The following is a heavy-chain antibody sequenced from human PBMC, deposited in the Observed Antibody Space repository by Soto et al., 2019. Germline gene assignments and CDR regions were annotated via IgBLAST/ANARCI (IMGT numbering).Heavy chain of an antibody. Sequence: EVQLVESGGGLVKPGGSLRLSCAASGFTFSTYTMKWVRQVPGKGLEWVSSISSGSSYIYYADSVRGRFTISRDNAKNSLFLQVNSLRAEDTAVYYCARVINQQLVGTGDYWGQGTLVTVSS. V-gene: IGHV3-21*01. J-gene: IGHJ4*02. D-gene: IGHD6-13*01. CDR2: ISSGSSYI. CDR1: GFTFSTYT. CDR3: ARVINQQLVGTGDY.